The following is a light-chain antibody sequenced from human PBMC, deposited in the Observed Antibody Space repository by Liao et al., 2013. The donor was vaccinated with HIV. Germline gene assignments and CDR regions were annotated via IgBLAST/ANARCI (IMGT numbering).Light chain of an antibody. V-gene: IGLV3-1*01. CDR3: QAWDSNTAIWV. CDR1: KLGDKY. CDR2: QDS. J-gene: IGLJ1*01. Sequence: SYELTQPPSVSVSPGQTASITCSGDKLGDKYACWYQQKPGQSPVLVIYQDSKRPSGIPERFSGSNSGNTATLTISGTQAMDEADYYCQAWDSNTAIWVFGPGTKVTVL.